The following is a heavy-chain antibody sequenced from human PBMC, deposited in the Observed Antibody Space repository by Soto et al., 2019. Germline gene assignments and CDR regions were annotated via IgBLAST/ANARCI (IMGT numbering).Heavy chain of an antibody. CDR2: ISYDGSNK. J-gene: IGHJ6*02. CDR3: AKDLKTTVTANYYYGMDV. V-gene: IGHV3-30*18. Sequence: QVQLVESGGGVVQPGRSLRLSCAASGFTFSSYGMHWVRQAPGKGLEWVAVISYDGSNKYYADSVEGRFTISRDNSKNTLYLQMNSLRAEDTAVYYCAKDLKTTVTANYYYGMDVCGQGTTVTVSS. CDR1: GFTFSSYG. D-gene: IGHD4-17*01.